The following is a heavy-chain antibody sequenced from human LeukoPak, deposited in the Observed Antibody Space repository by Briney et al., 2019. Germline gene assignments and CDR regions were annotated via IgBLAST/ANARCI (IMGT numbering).Heavy chain of an antibody. V-gene: IGHV4-31*03. J-gene: IGHJ4*02. CDR3: ARADSDIVVEPAAIHFDY. CDR1: GGSISSGGYY. Sequence: SQTLSLTCTVSGGSISSGGYYWSWIRQHPGKGLEWIGYIYYSGSTYYNPSLKSRVTISVDTSKNQFSLKLSSVTAADTAVYYCARADSDIVVEPAAIHFDYWGQGTLVTVSS. CDR2: IYYSGST. D-gene: IGHD2-2*01.